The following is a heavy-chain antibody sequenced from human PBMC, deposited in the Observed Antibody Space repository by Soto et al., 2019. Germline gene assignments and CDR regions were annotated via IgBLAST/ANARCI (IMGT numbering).Heavy chain of an antibody. CDR1: GFFISSGNY. D-gene: IGHD2-15*01. V-gene: IGHV4-38-2*01. Sequence: EPLSLTCAVSGFFISSGNYWGWIRKPPGKGLEWIGSIFHGGNTYYNPSLKSRVTISVDMSKNQFSLKLNSVTAADTAVYYCARARWYDAFDVWGQGTVVTVSS. J-gene: IGHJ3*01. CDR2: IFHGGNT. CDR3: ARARWYDAFDV.